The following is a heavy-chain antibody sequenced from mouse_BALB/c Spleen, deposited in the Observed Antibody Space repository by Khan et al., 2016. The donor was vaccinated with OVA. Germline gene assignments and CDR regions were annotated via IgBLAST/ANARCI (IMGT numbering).Heavy chain of an antibody. CDR1: GFTFSSFT. V-gene: IGHV5-9*03. CDR2: ISSGGDNT. J-gene: IGHJ3*01. D-gene: IGHD1-1*02. CDR3: ARSNYGPCPY. Sequence: EVELVESGGGLVKPGGSLKLSCAASGFTFSSFTMSWVRQTPEKRLEWVASISSGGDNTYYPDSVKGRFTISRDNAKNNLYLQMSSLRSEDTALYYCARSNYGPCPYWGQGTLVTVSA.